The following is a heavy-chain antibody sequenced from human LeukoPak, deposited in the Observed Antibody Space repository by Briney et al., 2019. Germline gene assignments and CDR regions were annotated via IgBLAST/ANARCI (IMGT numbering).Heavy chain of an antibody. CDR2: IYYSGST. V-gene: IGHV4-39*07. Sequence: SETLSLTCTVSGGSISSSSYYWGWIRQPPGKGLDWIGNIYYSGSTYYNPSLKSRVTISGDTSKNQFSLKLSSVTAADTAVYYCARDDGYNINDYWGQGTLVTVSS. D-gene: IGHD5-24*01. CDR3: ARDDGYNINDY. J-gene: IGHJ4*02. CDR1: GGSISSSSYY.